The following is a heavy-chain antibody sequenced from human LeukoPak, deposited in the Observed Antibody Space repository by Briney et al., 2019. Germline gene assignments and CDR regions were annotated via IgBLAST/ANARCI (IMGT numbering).Heavy chain of an antibody. V-gene: IGHV3-53*01. D-gene: IGHD5-12*01. CDR3: ARVAAAVATHYFFYMDV. CDR1: GFSVSSNY. J-gene: IGHJ6*03. CDR2: IYSSGYA. Sequence: PGGSLRLSCAASGFSVSSNYMTWVRQAPGKGLEWVSVIYSSGYAYYADSVKGRFTISRDNSKNTLSLQLNSLGAEDTAVYHCARVAAAVATHYFFYMDVWGKGTTVTVSS.